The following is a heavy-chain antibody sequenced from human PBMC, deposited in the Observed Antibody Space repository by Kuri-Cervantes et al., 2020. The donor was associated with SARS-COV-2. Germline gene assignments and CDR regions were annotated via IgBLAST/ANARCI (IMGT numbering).Heavy chain of an antibody. Sequence: GSLRLSCTVSGGSISSYYWSWIRQPPGKGLEWTGYIYYSGSTNYNPSLKSRVTISVDTSKNQFSLKLSSVTAADTAVYYCARQSMLSRSHEYWGQGTRVT. J-gene: IGHJ4*02. CDR1: GGSISSYY. D-gene: IGHD3-16*01. V-gene: IGHV4-59*08. CDR3: ARQSMLSRSHEY. CDR2: IYYSGST.